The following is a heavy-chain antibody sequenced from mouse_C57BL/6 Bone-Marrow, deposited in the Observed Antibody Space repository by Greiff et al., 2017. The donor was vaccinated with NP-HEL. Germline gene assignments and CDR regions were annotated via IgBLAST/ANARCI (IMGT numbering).Heavy chain of an antibody. V-gene: IGHV1-59*01. CDR3: ARTLFAY. Sequence: QVQLKQPGAELVRPGTSVKLSCKASGYTFTSYWVHWVKQRPGQGLEWIGVIDPSDSYTNYNPKFKGKATLTVDTSSNTAYMQLNSLASEDSAVYYCARTLFAYWGQGTLVTVSA. CDR2: IDPSDSYT. J-gene: IGHJ3*01. CDR1: GYTFTSYW.